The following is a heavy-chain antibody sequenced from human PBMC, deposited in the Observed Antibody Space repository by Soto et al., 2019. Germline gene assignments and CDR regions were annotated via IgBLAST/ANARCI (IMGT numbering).Heavy chain of an antibody. CDR2: IKSKTDGGTT. J-gene: IGHJ5*02. CDR1: GFTFSNAW. D-gene: IGHD3-10*01. Sequence: EVQLVESGGGLVKPGGSLRLSCAASGFTFSNAWMSWVRQAPGKGLEWVGRIKSKTDGGTTDYAAPVKGRFTISRDDSKNTLYLQMNSLKTEDAAVYYCTLVLLWFGELTWGQGTLVTVSS. CDR3: TLVLLWFGELT. V-gene: IGHV3-15*01.